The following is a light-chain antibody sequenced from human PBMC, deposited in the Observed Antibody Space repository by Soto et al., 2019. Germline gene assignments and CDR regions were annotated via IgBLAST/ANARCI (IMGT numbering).Light chain of an antibody. CDR1: QSISNH. J-gene: IGKJ2*01. CDR3: QQSYSSPPT. Sequence: DIQMTQSPSSLSASVGDRVTITCRASQSISNHLNWYQHKPGKAPNLLIYAASTLQSGVPSRFSGSRSGTDFTLTITHLQPEDFASYYCQQSYSSPPTFGQGTKLEIK. CDR2: AAS. V-gene: IGKV1-39*01.